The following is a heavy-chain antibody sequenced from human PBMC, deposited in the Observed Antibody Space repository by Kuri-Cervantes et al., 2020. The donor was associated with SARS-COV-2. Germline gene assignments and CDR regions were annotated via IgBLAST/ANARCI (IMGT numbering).Heavy chain of an antibody. Sequence: GGSLRLSCAASGFTFISTAMHWVRQAPGKGLEWVAVISYDGSTKYYADSVKGRFTISGDNSKDTLSLQMNSLRSEDTAMYYCAKGGDFWSGFTYFDSCGPGTLVTVSS. J-gene: IGHJ4*02. V-gene: IGHV3-30*18. CDR1: GFTFISTA. CDR2: ISYDGSTK. D-gene: IGHD3-3*01. CDR3: AKGGDFWSGFTYFDS.